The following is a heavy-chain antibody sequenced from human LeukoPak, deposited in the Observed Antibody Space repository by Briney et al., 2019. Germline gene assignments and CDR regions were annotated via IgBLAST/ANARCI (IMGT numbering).Heavy chain of an antibody. CDR1: GFTFSDHY. V-gene: IGHV3-72*01. Sequence: PGGSLRLSCAASGFTFSDHYMDWVRQAPGKGLEWVGRTRNKANSYTTEYAASVKGRFTISRDDSKNSLYLQMNSLKTEDTAVYYCARGPVPNYYYCGMDVWGQGTTVTVSS. CDR3: ARGPVPNYYYCGMDV. D-gene: IGHD2-2*01. CDR2: TRNKANSYTT. J-gene: IGHJ6*02.